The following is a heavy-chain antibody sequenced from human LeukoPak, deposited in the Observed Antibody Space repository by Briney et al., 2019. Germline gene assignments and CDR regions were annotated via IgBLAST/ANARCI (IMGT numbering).Heavy chain of an antibody. CDR1: GDSISSSSYY. J-gene: IGHJ5*02. CDR3: ARESMLWFGETQNWFDP. V-gene: IGHV4-39*07. Sequence: SETLSLTCSVSGDSISSSSYYWGWIRQPPGKGLEWIGSISDRGSTYYNPSLESRVTISVATSKNQFSLKVNSVTAADTAVYYCARESMLWFGETQNWFDPWGQGTLVTVSS. D-gene: IGHD3-10*01. CDR2: ISDRGST.